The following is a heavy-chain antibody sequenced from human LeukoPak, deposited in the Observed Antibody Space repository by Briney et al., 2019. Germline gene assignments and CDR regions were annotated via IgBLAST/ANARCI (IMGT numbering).Heavy chain of an antibody. D-gene: IGHD4-17*01. Sequence: PGGSLRLSCAASGFTFSSYAMSWVRQAPGKGLEWVSAISGSGGSTYYADSVKGRFTISRDNSKNTLYLQMNSLRAEDTAVYYCAKHTVTTPYYYYYMDVWGKGTTVTVSS. V-gene: IGHV3-23*01. CDR3: AKHTVTTPYYYYYMDV. J-gene: IGHJ6*03. CDR1: GFTFSSYA. CDR2: ISGSGGST.